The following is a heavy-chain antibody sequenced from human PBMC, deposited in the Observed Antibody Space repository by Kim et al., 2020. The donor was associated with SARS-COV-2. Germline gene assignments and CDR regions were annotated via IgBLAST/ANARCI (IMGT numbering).Heavy chain of an antibody. CDR3: TTDRLPGIYCSGGSCYSENVDAFDI. V-gene: IGHV3-15*01. CDR2: IKSKTDGGTT. J-gene: IGHJ3*02. Sequence: GGSLRLSCAASGFTFSNAWMSWVRQAPGKGLEWVGRIKSKTDGGTTDYAAPVKGRFTISRDDSKNTLYLQMNSLKTEDTAVYYGTTDRLPGIYCSGGSCYSENVDAFDIWGQGTMVTVSS. D-gene: IGHD2-15*01. CDR1: GFTFSNAW.